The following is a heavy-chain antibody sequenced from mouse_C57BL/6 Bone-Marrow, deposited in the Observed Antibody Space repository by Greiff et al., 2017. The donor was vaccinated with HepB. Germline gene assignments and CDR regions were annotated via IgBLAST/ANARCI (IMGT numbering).Heavy chain of an antibody. CDR3: TTTVTTRADWYFDV. CDR2: IDPENGDT. Sequence: VHVKQSGAELVRPGASVKLSCTASGFNIKDDYMHWVKQRPEQGLEWIGWIDPENGDTEYASKFQGKATITADTSSNTAYLQLSSLTSEDTAVYYCTTTVTTRADWYFDVWGTGTTVTVSS. CDR1: GFNIKDDY. V-gene: IGHV14-4*01. J-gene: IGHJ1*03. D-gene: IGHD2-2*01.